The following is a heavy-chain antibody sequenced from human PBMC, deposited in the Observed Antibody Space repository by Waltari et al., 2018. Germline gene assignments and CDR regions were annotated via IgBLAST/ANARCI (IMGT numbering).Heavy chain of an antibody. V-gene: IGHV3-30*04. CDR1: EFTFSSYA. D-gene: IGHD3-22*01. J-gene: IGHJ6*02. Sequence: QVHLVESGGGVVQPGRSLRLSCAASEFTFSSYAMHWVRQAPGKGLEWVAVISYNERNIYYVDSVKGRFTISRDNSRKTLYLQMNGLRTEDTAVYYCARDYCDRTNCHGMDVWGQGTTVTVSS. CDR3: ARDYCDRTNCHGMDV. CDR2: ISYNERNI.